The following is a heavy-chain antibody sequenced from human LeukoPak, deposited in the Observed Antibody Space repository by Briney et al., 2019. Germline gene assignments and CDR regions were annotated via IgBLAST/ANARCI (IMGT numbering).Heavy chain of an antibody. CDR1: GGSISSYY. V-gene: IGHV4-59*12. J-gene: IGHJ4*02. CDR2: IYYSGST. Sequence: SETLSLTCTVSGGSISSYYWSWIRQPPGKGLEWIGYIYYSGSTNYNPSLKSRVTISVDTSKNQFSLKLSSVTAADTAVYYCARDRGVGAGTFDYWGQGTLVTVSS. D-gene: IGHD1-26*01. CDR3: ARDRGVGAGTFDY.